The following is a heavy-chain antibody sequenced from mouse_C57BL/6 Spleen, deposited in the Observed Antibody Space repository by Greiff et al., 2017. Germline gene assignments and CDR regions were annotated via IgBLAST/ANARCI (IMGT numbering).Heavy chain of an antibody. CDR3: ARTHYYGSSHYFDY. CDR2: ISSGSSTI. CDR1: GFTFSDYG. Sequence: EVKLEESGGGLVKPGGSLKLSCAASGFTFSDYGMHWVRQAPEKGLEWVAYISSGSSTIYYADTVKGRFTISRDNAKNTLFLQMTSLRSEDTAMYYCARTHYYGSSHYFDYWGQGTTLTVSS. J-gene: IGHJ2*01. D-gene: IGHD1-1*01. V-gene: IGHV5-17*01.